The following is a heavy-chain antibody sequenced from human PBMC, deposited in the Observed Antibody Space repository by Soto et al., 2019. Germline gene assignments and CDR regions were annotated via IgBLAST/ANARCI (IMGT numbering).Heavy chain of an antibody. V-gene: IGHV2-5*02. Sequence: QITLKESGPTLVKPTQTLTLTCTFSGFSLSINGVAVGWIRQPPGQALEWLALIYWDDDQRYNPSLKNRLTIXKXXSRNQVVLTMTNMDPVDTATYYCAHKRDVSRGFKYWGQGTLVTVSS. CDR1: GFSLSINGVA. D-gene: IGHD3-10*01. CDR3: AHKRDVSRGFKY. CDR2: IYWDDDQ. J-gene: IGHJ4*02.